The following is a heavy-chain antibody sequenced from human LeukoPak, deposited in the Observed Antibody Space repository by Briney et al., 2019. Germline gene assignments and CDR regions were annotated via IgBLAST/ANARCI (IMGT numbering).Heavy chain of an antibody. J-gene: IGHJ4*02. V-gene: IGHV4-34*01. CDR2: IYHSGST. CDR3: ARDKHSGSYSDY. Sequence: SETLSLTCAVYGGSFSGYYWSWTRQPPGKGLEWIGSIYHSGSTYYNPSLKSRVTISVDTSKNQFSLKLSSVTAADTAVYYCARDKHSGSYSDYWGQGTLVTVSS. D-gene: IGHD1-26*01. CDR1: GGSFSGYY.